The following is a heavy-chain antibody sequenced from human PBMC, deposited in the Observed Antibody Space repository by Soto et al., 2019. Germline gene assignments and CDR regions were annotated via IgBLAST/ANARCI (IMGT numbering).Heavy chain of an antibody. D-gene: IGHD6-6*01. CDR1: GYSFTSYW. V-gene: IGHV5-10-1*01. CDR2: IDPSDSYT. J-gene: IGHJ6*02. CDR3: ARRAPCFYSSSSAGNYGMDV. Sequence: GESLKISCKGSGYSFTSYWISWVRQMPGKGLEWMGRIDPSDSYTIYSPPFQGNVTISADKSISTAYLQWSSLKASDTSMYYCARRAPCFYSSSSAGNYGMDVWGQGTTVTVSS.